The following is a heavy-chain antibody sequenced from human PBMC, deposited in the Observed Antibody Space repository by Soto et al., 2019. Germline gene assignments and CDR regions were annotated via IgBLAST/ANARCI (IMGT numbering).Heavy chain of an antibody. CDR3: AANKNNWNYESYY. J-gene: IGHJ4*01. V-gene: IGHV1-58*02. CDR2: VIGSGST. Sequence: SVKASCKACGYTFTSYDINCVRQATGQGLEWIVIGSGSTNYAQKFQERVTITRDMSTSTAYMELSSLRSEDTATYYCAANKNNWNYESYYWGHGTPVTVSS. D-gene: IGHD1-7*01. CDR1: GYTFTSYD.